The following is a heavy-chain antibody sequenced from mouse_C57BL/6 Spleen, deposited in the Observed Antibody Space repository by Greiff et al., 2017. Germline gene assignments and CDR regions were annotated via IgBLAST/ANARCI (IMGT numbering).Heavy chain of an antibody. V-gene: IGHV1-61*01. D-gene: IGHD3-2*02. Sequence: QVQLQQSGAELVRPGSSVTLSCKASGYTFTSYWMDWVKQRPGQGLEWIGNIYPSDSETHYNQKFKDKATLTVDKSSSTAYMQLSSLTSEDSAVYYCARRRLTYFDYWGQGTTLTVSS. J-gene: IGHJ2*01. CDR3: ARRRLTYFDY. CDR1: GYTFTSYW. CDR2: IYPSDSET.